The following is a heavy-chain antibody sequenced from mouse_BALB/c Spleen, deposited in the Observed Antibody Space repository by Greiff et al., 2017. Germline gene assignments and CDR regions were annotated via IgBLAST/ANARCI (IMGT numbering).Heavy chain of an antibody. V-gene: IGHV5-6-5*01. CDR3: ARDYYGRTHAMDY. CDR1: GFTFSSYA. J-gene: IGHJ4*01. Sequence: EVQRVESGGGLVKPGGSLKLSCAASGFTFSSYAMSWVRQTPEKRLEWVASISSGGSTYYPDSVKGRFTISRDNARNILYLQMSSLRSEDTAMYYCARDYYGRTHAMDYWGQGTSVTVSS. CDR2: ISSGGST. D-gene: IGHD1-1*01.